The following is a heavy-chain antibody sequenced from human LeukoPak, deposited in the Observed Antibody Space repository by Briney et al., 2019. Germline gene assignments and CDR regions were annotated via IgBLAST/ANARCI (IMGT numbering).Heavy chain of an antibody. CDR1: GFTFSSYS. CDR3: AKDQGSGHGAYTWGTFDF. CDR2: ISTSSSFI. J-gene: IGHJ4*01. V-gene: IGHV3-21*04. Sequence: GGSLRLSCAASGFTFSSYSMNWVRQAPGKGLEWVSSISTSSSFIYYADSMKGRFTISRDNFKSTLYLQMNSLRVEDTAGYYCAKDQGSGHGAYTWGTFDFWGLETLVTVSS. D-gene: IGHD4/OR15-4a*01.